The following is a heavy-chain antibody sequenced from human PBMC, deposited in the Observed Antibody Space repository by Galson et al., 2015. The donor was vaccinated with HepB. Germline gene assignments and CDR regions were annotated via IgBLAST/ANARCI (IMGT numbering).Heavy chain of an antibody. J-gene: IGHJ6*03. V-gene: IGHV1-18*01. CDR2: ISAYNGNT. CDR3: ARRPQKTYYYYMDV. Sequence: SVKVSCKASGYTFTSYGISWVRQAPGQGLEWMGWISAYNGNTNYAQKLQGRVTMTTDTSTSTAYMELRSLRSDDTAVYYCARRPQKTYYYYMDVWGKGTTVTVSS. CDR1: GYTFTSYG.